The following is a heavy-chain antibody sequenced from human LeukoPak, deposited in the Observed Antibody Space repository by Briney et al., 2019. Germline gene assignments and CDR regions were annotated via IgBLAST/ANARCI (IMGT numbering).Heavy chain of an antibody. D-gene: IGHD3-22*01. V-gene: IGHV4-39*07. CDR2: IYYSGST. Sequence: PSETLSLTCTVSGGSISSSSYYWGWIRQPPGKGLEWIGSIYYSGSTYYNPSLKSRVTISVDTSKNQFSLKLSSVTAADTAVYDCARADYDSSGSYYFDYWGQRTLLTVSS. CDR1: GGSISSSSYY. CDR3: ARADYDSSGSYYFDY. J-gene: IGHJ4*02.